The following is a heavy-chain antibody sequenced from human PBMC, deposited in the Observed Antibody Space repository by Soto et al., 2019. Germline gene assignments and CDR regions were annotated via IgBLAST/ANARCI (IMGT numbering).Heavy chain of an antibody. Sequence: SSYAISWVRQAPGQGLEWMGGIISIFGTADYAQKFQGRVTITADESTSTVYMELSSLRSEDTAVYYCARRDYDSSGYYDLGYWGQGTLVTVSS. CDR1: SSYA. D-gene: IGHD3-22*01. V-gene: IGHV1-69*01. CDR2: IISIFGTA. J-gene: IGHJ4*02. CDR3: ARRDYDSSGYYDLGY.